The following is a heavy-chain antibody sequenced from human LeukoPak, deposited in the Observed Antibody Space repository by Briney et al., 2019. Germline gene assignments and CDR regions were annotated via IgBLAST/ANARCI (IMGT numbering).Heavy chain of an antibody. Sequence: ASVKVSFKASGYTFTGYYMHWVRQAPGQGREWMGWINPNSGGTNYAQKFQGRVTMTRDTSISTAYMELSRLRSDDTAVYYCARGGSSSWYGAHYFDYWGQGTLVTVSS. D-gene: IGHD6-13*01. CDR2: INPNSGGT. CDR1: GYTFTGYY. J-gene: IGHJ4*02. CDR3: ARGGSSSWYGAHYFDY. V-gene: IGHV1-2*02.